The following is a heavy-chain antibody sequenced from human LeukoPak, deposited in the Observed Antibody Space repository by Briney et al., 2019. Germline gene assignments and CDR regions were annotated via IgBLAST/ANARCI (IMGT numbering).Heavy chain of an antibody. Sequence: GGSLRLSCAASGLTFSSYAMSWVRQALGKGLKWVSVISGSGGSTYYADSVKGRFTISRDNSKNTLYLQMNSLRAEDTAVYYCAKSVASAVTTNPYFDYWGQGTLVTVSS. CDR3: AKSVASAVTTNPYFDY. D-gene: IGHD4-17*01. CDR1: GLTFSSYA. CDR2: ISGSGGST. V-gene: IGHV3-23*01. J-gene: IGHJ4*02.